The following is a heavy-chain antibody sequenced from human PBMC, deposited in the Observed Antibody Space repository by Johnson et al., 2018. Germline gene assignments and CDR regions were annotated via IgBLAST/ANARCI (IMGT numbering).Heavy chain of an antibody. J-gene: IGHJ6*03. V-gene: IGHV3-64*01. Sequence: VQLVQSGGGLVQPGGSLRLSCAASGFTFSSYAMHWVRQAPGKGLEYVSAISSNGGSTYYANSVKGRFTISRDNSKNTLYVQMGSLRAEDMAVYYCAMDQCQLMGFLVGYEYNYIDVWGKGTTVTVSS. CDR3: AMDQCQLMGFLVGYEYNYIDV. CDR1: GFTFSSYA. CDR2: ISSNGGST. D-gene: IGHD3-3*01.